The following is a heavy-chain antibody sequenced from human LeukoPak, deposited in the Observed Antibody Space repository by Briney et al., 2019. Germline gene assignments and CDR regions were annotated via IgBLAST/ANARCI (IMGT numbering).Heavy chain of an antibody. CDR3: AREAYSGSYSD. J-gene: IGHJ4*02. CDR1: GGSISSYY. Sequence: SETLSLTCTVSGGSISSYYWSWIRQPAGKGLEWIGRIYTSGSTNYNPSLKSRVTISVDASRNQFSLKLSSVTAADTAVYYCAREAYSGSYSDWGQGTLVTVSS. D-gene: IGHD1-26*01. V-gene: IGHV4-4*07. CDR2: IYTSGST.